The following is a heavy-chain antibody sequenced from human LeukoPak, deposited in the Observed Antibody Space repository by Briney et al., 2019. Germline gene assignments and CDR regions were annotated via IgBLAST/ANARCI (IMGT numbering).Heavy chain of an antibody. J-gene: IGHJ4*02. D-gene: IGHD6-13*01. Sequence: SQTLSLTCAISGDSVSSDSAAWNWIRQSPSGGLEWLGRTYYRSKWYNDYAVSVKSRITINPDTSKNQVSLQLNSVTPEDTAVYYCAREGYSSSWFPRKAIDYWGQGTLVTVSS. CDR2: TYYRSKWYN. V-gene: IGHV6-1*01. CDR3: AREGYSSSWFPRKAIDY. CDR1: GDSVSSDSAA.